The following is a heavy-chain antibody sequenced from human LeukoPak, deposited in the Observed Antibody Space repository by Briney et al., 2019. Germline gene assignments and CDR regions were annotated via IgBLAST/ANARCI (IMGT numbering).Heavy chain of an antibody. CDR3: AKDFGSYSDGQLGY. D-gene: IGHD2-15*01. CDR2: ISGSGSST. J-gene: IGHJ4*02. V-gene: IGHV3-23*01. Sequence: GGSLRLSCAASGLTFSTYAMSWVRQAPGKGLEWVSGISGSGSSTYYADSVKGRFTISRDNSKNTLYLQMSSLRAEDTAVYYCAKDFGSYSDGQLGYWGQGTLVTVSS. CDR1: GLTFSTYA.